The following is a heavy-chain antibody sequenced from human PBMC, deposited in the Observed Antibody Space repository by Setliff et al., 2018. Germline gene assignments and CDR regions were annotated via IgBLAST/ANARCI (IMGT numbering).Heavy chain of an antibody. V-gene: IGHV1-69*02. CDR2: IIPVLDIT. CDR3: ARHPSPPNYFDIGALDS. Sequence: RASVKVSCKASGGPLNSYSFGWVRQAPGQGLEWMGRIIPVLDITRYSQKFQGRVTITADKSTGIIYMELTSLRSDDTAVYYCARHPSPPNYFDIGALDSWGQGTLVTVSS. CDR1: GGPLNSYS. D-gene: IGHD3-22*01. J-gene: IGHJ4*02.